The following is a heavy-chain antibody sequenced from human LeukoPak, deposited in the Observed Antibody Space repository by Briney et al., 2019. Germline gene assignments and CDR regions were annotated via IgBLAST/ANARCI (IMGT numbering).Heavy chain of an antibody. V-gene: IGHV3-30*02. D-gene: IGHD5-18*01. CDR2: IRYDGSNK. J-gene: IGHJ4*02. CDR1: RFTFSSYG. CDR3: AKESDTAMANFDY. Sequence: GGSLRLSCAASRFTFSSYGMHWVRQAPGKGLEWVAFIRYDGSNKYYADSVKGRFTISRDNSKNTLYLQMNSLRAEDTAVYYCAKESDTAMANFDYWGQGTLVTVSS.